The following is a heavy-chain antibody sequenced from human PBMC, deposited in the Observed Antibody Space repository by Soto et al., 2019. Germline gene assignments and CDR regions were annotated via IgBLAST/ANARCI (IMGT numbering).Heavy chain of an antibody. Sequence: ASVKVSCKASGGTFSSYAISWVRQAPGQGLEWMGGIIPIFGTANYAQKFQGRVTITADKSTSTAYMELSSLRPEDTAVYYCAGDSGSYSPFDYWGQGTLVTVSS. CDR1: GGTFSSYA. D-gene: IGHD1-26*01. CDR3: AGDSGSYSPFDY. J-gene: IGHJ4*02. CDR2: IIPIFGTA. V-gene: IGHV1-69*06.